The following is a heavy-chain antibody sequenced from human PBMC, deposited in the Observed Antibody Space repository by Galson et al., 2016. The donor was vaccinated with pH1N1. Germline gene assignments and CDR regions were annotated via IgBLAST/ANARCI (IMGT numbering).Heavy chain of an antibody. CDR1: GGSISGYF. J-gene: IGHJ5*02. D-gene: IGHD2-2*01. V-gene: IGHV4-59*01. CDR3: ARGLWDCTSINCYARTKSYFDP. Sequence: ETLSLTCTLSGGSISGYFWSWIRQPPGKGLEWIGHVYDGVATDYNTSLKSRVTISIDTSKRQFFLNLTSVTAAGTAVYYCARGLWDCTSINCYARTKSYFDPWGQGTRVTVSS. CDR2: VYDGVAT.